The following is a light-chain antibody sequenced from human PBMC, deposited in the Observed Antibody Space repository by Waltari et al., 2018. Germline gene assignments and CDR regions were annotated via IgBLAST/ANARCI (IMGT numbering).Light chain of an antibody. CDR3: QQYYSYPPRT. CDR1: QGISSY. V-gene: IGKV1-8*01. Sequence: AIRITQSPSSLSASTGDRVTITCRARQGISSYLAWYQQKPGKAPKLLIYAASTLQSGVPSRFSGSGSGTDFTLTISCLQSEDFATYYCQQYYSYPPRTFGQGTKVEIK. CDR2: AAS. J-gene: IGKJ1*01.